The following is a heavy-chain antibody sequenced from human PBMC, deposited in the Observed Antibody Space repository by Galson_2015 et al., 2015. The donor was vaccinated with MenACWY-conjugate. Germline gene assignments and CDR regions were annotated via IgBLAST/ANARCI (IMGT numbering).Heavy chain of an antibody. V-gene: IGHV3-74*01. J-gene: IGHJ4*02. Sequence: SLRLSCAASGFTFGSYWMHWVRQAPGKGLVWVSRINSDGSSTSYADSVKGRFTISRDNAKNTLYLQMNSLRAEDTAVYYCARVRDGYNRFDYWGQGTLVTVSS. CDR2: INSDGSST. D-gene: IGHD5-24*01. CDR3: ARVRDGYNRFDY. CDR1: GFTFGSYW.